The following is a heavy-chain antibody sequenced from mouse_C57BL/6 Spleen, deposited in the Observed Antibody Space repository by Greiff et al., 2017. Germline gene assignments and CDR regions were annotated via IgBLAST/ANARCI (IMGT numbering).Heavy chain of an antibody. CDR2: ISNKANGYTT. CDR1: GYTFTDYY. CDR3: ARAADDGPLFAY. V-gene: IGHV7-3*01. Sequence: EVMLVESGGGLVQPGGSLSLSCAASGYTFTDYYMSWVRQPPGQALEWLGFISNKANGYTTEYSAYVKGRFTISRATSQSILYLQMDALRVEDSATYYCARAADDGPLFAYWGQGTTLTVSS. D-gene: IGHD1-2*01. J-gene: IGHJ2*01.